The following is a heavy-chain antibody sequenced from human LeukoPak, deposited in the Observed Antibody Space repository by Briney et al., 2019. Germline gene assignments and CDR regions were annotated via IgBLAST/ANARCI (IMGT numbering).Heavy chain of an antibody. Sequence: GGSLRLSCAASGFTFSSYGMHWVRQAPGKGLEWVAVISYDGSNKYYADSVKGRFTISRDNSKNTLYLQMNSLRAEDTAVYYCAKEGDQIRAFDPWGQGTLVTVSS. D-gene: IGHD3-16*01. V-gene: IGHV3-30*18. CDR1: GFTFSSYG. CDR2: ISYDGSNK. CDR3: AKEGDQIRAFDP. J-gene: IGHJ5*02.